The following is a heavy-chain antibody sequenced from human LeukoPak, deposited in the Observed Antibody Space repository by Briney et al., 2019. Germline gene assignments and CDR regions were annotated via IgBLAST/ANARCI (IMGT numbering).Heavy chain of an antibody. D-gene: IGHD6-13*01. CDR3: ARGQKDNGVSSSWYYFGMDV. CDR1: GGTFSSYA. J-gene: IGHJ6*02. Sequence: ASVKVSCKASGGTFSSYAISWVRQAPGQGLEWMGWMNPNSGNTDYAQKFQGRVTMTRNTSISTAYMELSSLRSEDTAVYYCARGQKDNGVSSSWYYFGMDVWGQGTTVTVSS. CDR2: MNPNSGNT. V-gene: IGHV1-8*02.